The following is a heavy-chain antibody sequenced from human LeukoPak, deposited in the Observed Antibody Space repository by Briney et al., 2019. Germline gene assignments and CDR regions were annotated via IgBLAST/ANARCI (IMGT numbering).Heavy chain of an antibody. J-gene: IGHJ3*02. CDR1: GGSISSSNW. CDR2: IYHSGST. Sequence: SGTLSLTCAVSGGSISSSNWWSWVRQPPGKGLEWIGEIYHSGSTNYNPSLKSRVTISVDKSKNQFSLKLSSVTAADTAVYYCARESVLRYFDYTQSDAFDIWGQGTMVTVSS. D-gene: IGHD3-9*01. V-gene: IGHV4-4*02. CDR3: ARESVLRYFDYTQSDAFDI.